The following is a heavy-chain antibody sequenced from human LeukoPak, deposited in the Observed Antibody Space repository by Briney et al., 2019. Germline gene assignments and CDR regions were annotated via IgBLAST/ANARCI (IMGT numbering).Heavy chain of an antibody. V-gene: IGHV4-39*01. Sequence: SETLCFTCTVSGGSISSSSSSWDWIRQPPGKGLEWMGNIYYSGSTNYNASLERRLTISVDTSKNQFCLKLSSVTAADPALYSSARRGGGSWYYFDYWGQGTLVTVSS. CDR3: ARRGGGSWYYFDY. D-gene: IGHD2-15*01. CDR1: GGSISSSSSS. J-gene: IGHJ4*02. CDR2: IYYSGST.